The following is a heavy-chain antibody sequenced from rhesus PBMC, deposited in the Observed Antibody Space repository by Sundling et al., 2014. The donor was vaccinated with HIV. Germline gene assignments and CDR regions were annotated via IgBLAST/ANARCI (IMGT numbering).Heavy chain of an antibody. V-gene: IGHV4-160*01. CDR1: SGSISDYA. CDR2: TVYSGGNM. D-gene: IGHD4-23*01. CDR3: ARQGEYSNYLDY. J-gene: IGHJ4*01. Sequence: QVQLQESGPGLVKPSETLSLTCAVSSGSISDYAWNWIRQAPGKGLEWIGTVYSGGNMYLNPSLGSRVTLSVDTSKNHFSLKLSSVTAADTAVYFCARQGEYSNYLDYWGQGVLVTVSS.